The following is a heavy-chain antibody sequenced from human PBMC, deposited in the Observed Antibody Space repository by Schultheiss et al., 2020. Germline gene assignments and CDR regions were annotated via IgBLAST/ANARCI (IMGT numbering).Heavy chain of an antibody. J-gene: IGHJ4*02. V-gene: IGHV3-7*03. CDR1: GFTFSSSW. CDR3: ARDNSYYDSSGYYNFDY. D-gene: IGHD3-22*01. CDR2: IKQDGSEK. Sequence: GGSLRLSCAASGFTFSSSWMSWVRQAPGKGLEWVANIKQDGSEKYYVDSVKGRFTISRDNAKNSLYLQMNSLRAEDTAVYYCARDNSYYDSSGYYNFDYWGQGTLVTVSS.